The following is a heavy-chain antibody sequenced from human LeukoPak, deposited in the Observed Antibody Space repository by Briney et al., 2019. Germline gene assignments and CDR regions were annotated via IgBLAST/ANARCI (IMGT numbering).Heavy chain of an antibody. CDR3: ARSPSYYDILTGYYSVNWFDP. Sequence: GGSLRLSCAASGFTFSSYSVNWVRQAPGKGLEWVSSISSSSSYIYYADSVRGRFTISRDNAKNSLYLQMNSLRAEDTAVYYCARSPSYYDILTGYYSVNWFDPWGQGTLVTVSS. J-gene: IGHJ5*02. V-gene: IGHV3-21*01. CDR2: ISSSSSYI. D-gene: IGHD3-9*01. CDR1: GFTFSSYS.